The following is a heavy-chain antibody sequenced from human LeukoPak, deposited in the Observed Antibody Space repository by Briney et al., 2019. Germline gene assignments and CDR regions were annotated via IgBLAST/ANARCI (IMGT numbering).Heavy chain of an antibody. CDR3: ARVRAAAGYFDY. D-gene: IGHD6-13*01. CDR2: IYYSGST. Sequence: TLSLTCTVSGGSISSGDYYWSWIRQPPGKGLEWIGYIYYSGSTYYNPSLKSRVTISVDTSKNQFSLKLSSVTAADTAVYYCARVRAAAGYFDYWGQGTLVTVSS. CDR1: GGSISSGDYY. J-gene: IGHJ4*02. V-gene: IGHV4-30-4*08.